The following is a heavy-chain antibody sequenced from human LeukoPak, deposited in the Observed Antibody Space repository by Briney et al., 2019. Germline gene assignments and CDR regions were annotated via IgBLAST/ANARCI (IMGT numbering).Heavy chain of an antibody. Sequence: SSETLSLTCAVSGGSISSGGYSWSWIRRPPGKGLEWIGYIYHSGSTYYNPSLKSRVTISVDRSKNQFSLKLSSVTAADTAVYYCAREFYYDFWSGYYSPGGYFDYWGQGTLVTVSS. CDR2: IYHSGST. CDR1: GGSISSGGYS. J-gene: IGHJ4*02. D-gene: IGHD3-3*01. CDR3: AREFYYDFWSGYYSPGGYFDY. V-gene: IGHV4-30-2*01.